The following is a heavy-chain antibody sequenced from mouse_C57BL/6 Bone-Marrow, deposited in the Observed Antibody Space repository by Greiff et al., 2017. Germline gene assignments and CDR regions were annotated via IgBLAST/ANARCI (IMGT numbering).Heavy chain of an antibody. CDR2: IDPEDGDT. CDR1: GFNIKDYY. V-gene: IGHV14-1*01. J-gene: IGHJ4*01. CDR3: TPGGCAMDY. Sequence: EVQLQQSGAELVRPAASVKLSCTASGFNIKDYYMHWVKQRPEQGLEWIGRIDPEDGDTESAPKFQGKATMTADTSSNTAYLQLSSLTSEDTAVYYCTPGGCAMDYWGQGTSVTVSS.